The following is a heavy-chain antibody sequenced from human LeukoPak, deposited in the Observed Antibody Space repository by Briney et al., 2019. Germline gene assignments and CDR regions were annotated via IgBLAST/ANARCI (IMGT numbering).Heavy chain of an antibody. CDR1: GGSISSGGYY. CDR3: ARQASVVTRYFDY. J-gene: IGHJ4*02. CDR2: IYTSGST. V-gene: IGHV4-61*02. D-gene: IGHD2-2*01. Sequence: SQTLSLTCTVSGGSISSGGYYWSWIRQPAGKGLEWIGRIYTSGSTNYNPSLKSRVTISVDTSKNQFSLKLSSVTAADTAVYYCARQASVVTRYFDYWGQGTLVTVSS.